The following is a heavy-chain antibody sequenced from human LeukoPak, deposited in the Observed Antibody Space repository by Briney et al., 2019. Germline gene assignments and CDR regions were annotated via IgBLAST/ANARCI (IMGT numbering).Heavy chain of an antibody. D-gene: IGHD2-2*01. J-gene: IGHJ4*02. CDR3: VRDEYQRLLFDF. Sequence: ASVKGSCKTSGYTFTGYYIHWVRQAPGQGLEWMGWINPNTGGTNSAQKFEGRVTMTRDTSISTAYLELSSLRPDDTALYYCVRDEYQRLLFDFWGQGTLVTVSS. CDR2: INPNTGGT. V-gene: IGHV1-2*02. CDR1: GYTFTGYY.